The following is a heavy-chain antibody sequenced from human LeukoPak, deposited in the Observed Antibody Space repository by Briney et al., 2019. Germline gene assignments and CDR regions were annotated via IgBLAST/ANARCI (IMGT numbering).Heavy chain of an antibody. CDR3: AREGGPREWFRNWFDP. CDR1: GGSISSYY. Sequence: SETLSLTCTVSGGSISSYYWSWIRQPPGKGLEWIGYIYYSGSTNYNPSLKSRVTISVDTSKNQFSLKLSSVTAADTAVYYCAREGGPREWFRNWFDPWGQGTLVTVSS. CDR2: IYYSGST. D-gene: IGHD3-3*01. J-gene: IGHJ5*02. V-gene: IGHV4-59*01.